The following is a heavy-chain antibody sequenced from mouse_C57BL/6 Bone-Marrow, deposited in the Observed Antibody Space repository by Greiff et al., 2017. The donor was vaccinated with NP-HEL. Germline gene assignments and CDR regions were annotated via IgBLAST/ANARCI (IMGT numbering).Heavy chain of an antibody. J-gene: IGHJ3*01. V-gene: IGHV1-81*01. CDR2: IYPRSGNT. Sequence: LEESGAELARPGASVKLSCKASGYTFTSYGISWVKQRTGQGLEWIGEIYPRSGNTYYNEKFKGKATLTADKSSSTAYMELRSLTSEDSAVYFCARGLLYLFAYWGQGTLVTVSA. CDR1: GYTFTSYG. D-gene: IGHD1-1*02. CDR3: ARGLLYLFAY.